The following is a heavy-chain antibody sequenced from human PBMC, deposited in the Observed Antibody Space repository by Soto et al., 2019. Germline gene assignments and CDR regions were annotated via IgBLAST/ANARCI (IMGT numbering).Heavy chain of an antibody. Sequence: GGSLILSCVASGFNLSHPWMTWVRQAAGKGLEWVGRIKSKTDGGTADYAAPVKGRATISRDDSKNTVYLQMNSLKTEDTAVYYCTTGIYYDILTGYHNVAYWGQGALVTVS. V-gene: IGHV3-15*01. J-gene: IGHJ4*02. CDR1: GFNLSHPW. CDR3: TTGIYYDILTGYHNVAY. D-gene: IGHD3-9*01. CDR2: IKSKTDGGTA.